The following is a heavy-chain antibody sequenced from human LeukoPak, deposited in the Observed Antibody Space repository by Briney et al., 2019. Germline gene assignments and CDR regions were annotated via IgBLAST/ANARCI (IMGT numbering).Heavy chain of an antibody. CDR3: ASFYCSGGSCYQYYYYYYMDV. Sequence: PSETLSLTCADYGGSFSDYYWSWIRQPPGKGLEWIGSIYYSGSTYYNPSLKSRVTISVDTSKNQFSLKLSSVTAADTAVYYCASFYCSGGSCYQYYYYYYMDVWGKGTTVTISS. D-gene: IGHD2-15*01. CDR1: GGSFSDYY. V-gene: IGHV4-34*01. J-gene: IGHJ6*03. CDR2: IYYSGST.